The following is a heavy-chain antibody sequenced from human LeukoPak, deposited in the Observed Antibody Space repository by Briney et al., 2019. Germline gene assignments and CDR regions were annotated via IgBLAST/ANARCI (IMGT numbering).Heavy chain of an antibody. V-gene: IGHV4-30-2*01. J-gene: IGHJ6*02. CDR1: GGCISSGGYS. CDR3: ARGAVAGTVFGNYYYGMDV. D-gene: IGHD6-19*01. Sequence: SETLSLTCAVSGGCISSGGYSWSWIRQPPGKGLEWIGYFYHSGSTYYNPSLKSRVTISVDRSKNQFSLKLSSVTAADTAVYYCARGAVAGTVFGNYYYGMDVWGQGTTVTVSS. CDR2: FYHSGST.